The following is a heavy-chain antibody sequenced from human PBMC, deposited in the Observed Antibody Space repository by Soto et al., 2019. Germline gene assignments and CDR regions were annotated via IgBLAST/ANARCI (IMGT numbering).Heavy chain of an antibody. CDR1: GYPFTTYW. CDR3: ARTAAAGKYYYGMDV. J-gene: IGHJ6*02. V-gene: IGHV5-51*03. Sequence: GESLKISCQISGYPFTTYWIGWVRQMPGKGLEWMGRIYPPDSDTRYSPSFQGQVTMSVDKSISTAYLQWSSLKASDTAMYYCARTAAAGKYYYGMDVSGQGTTVTVSS. D-gene: IGHD6-13*01. CDR2: IYPPDSDT.